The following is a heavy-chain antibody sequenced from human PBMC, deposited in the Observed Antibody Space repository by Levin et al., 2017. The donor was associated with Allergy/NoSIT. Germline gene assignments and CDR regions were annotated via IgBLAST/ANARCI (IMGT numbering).Heavy chain of an antibody. D-gene: IGHD2-2*01. J-gene: IGHJ3*02. CDR2: INPNSGGT. Sequence: ASVKVSCKASGYTFTGYYMHWVRQAPGQGLEWMGWINPNSGGTNYAQKFQGRVTMTRDTSISTAYMELSRLRSDETAVYYCARSRVPAAISAKNDAFDIWGQGTMVTVSS. CDR3: ARSRVPAAISAKNDAFDI. V-gene: IGHV1-2*02. CDR1: GYTFTGYY.